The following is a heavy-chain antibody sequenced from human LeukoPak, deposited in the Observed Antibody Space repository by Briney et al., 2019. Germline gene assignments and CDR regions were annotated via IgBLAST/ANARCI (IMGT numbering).Heavy chain of an antibody. Sequence: ASVKVSCKASGYTFTSYGISWVRQAPGQGLEWVGWISAYNGNTNYAQKLQGRVTMTTDTSTSTAYMELRSLRSDDTAVYYCARIRDAVFWSGYYHKRYYFDYWGKGTLVTVSS. CDR3: ARIRDAVFWSGYYHKRYYFDY. D-gene: IGHD3-3*01. J-gene: IGHJ4*02. CDR2: ISAYNGNT. V-gene: IGHV1-18*01. CDR1: GYTFTSYG.